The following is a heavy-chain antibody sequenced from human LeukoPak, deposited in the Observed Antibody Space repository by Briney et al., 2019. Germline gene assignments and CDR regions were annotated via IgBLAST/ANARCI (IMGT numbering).Heavy chain of an antibody. V-gene: IGHV1-18*01. D-gene: IGHD3-16*01. J-gene: IGHJ3*02. CDR3: AGGQLRMITFGGVMGVFDI. Sequence: ASVKVSCKASGYTFTSYGISWVRQAPGQGLEWMGWISAYNGNTNYAQKLQGRVTMTTDTSTSTAYMELRSLRSDDTAVYYCAGGQLRMITFGGVMGVFDIWGQGTMVTVSS. CDR1: GYTFTSYG. CDR2: ISAYNGNT.